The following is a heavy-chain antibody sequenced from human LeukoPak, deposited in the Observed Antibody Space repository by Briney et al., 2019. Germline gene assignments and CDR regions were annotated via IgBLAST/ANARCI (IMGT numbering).Heavy chain of an antibody. CDR2: ISSSSSTI. J-gene: IGHJ3*02. D-gene: IGHD5-18*01. CDR1: GFTFSSYS. V-gene: IGHV3-48*04. CDR3: ARDGVDTAMVGPDAFDI. Sequence: PGGSLRLSCAASGFTFSSYSMNWVRQAPGKGLEWVSYISSSSSTIYYADSVKGRFTISRDNAKNSLYLQMNSLRAEDTAVYYCARDGVDTAMVGPDAFDIWGQGTMVTVSS.